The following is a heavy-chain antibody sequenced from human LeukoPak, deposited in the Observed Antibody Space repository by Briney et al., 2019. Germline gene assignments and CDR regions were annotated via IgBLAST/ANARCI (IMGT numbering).Heavy chain of an antibody. CDR1: GYTFTSYY. D-gene: IGHD5-18*01. J-gene: IGHJ4*02. V-gene: IGHV1-46*01. CDR2: INPSGGST. Sequence: ASVKVSCKASGYTFTSYYMHWVRQAPGQGLEWMGIINPSGGSTSYAQKFQGRVTMTRDTSTSTVYMELSSLRSEDTAVYYCASPSHVTGYSYGDLGYWGQGTLVTVSS. CDR3: ASPSHVTGYSYGDLGY.